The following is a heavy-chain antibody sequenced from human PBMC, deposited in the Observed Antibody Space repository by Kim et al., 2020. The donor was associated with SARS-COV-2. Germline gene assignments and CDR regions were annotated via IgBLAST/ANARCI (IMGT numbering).Heavy chain of an antibody. CDR2: INGDGSVT. D-gene: IGHD1-26*01. J-gene: IGHJ4*02. V-gene: IGHV3-74*01. CDR1: GFTFSGYW. CDR3: SKSTGRGVGLNF. Sequence: GGSLRLSCAAPGFTFSGYWMHWVRQGPGKGLVWVSRINGDGSVTNYADSVKGRFTISRDDANNAVSLQMNSLRAEDTAIYYCSKSTGRGVGLNFLGQGTLVTVSS.